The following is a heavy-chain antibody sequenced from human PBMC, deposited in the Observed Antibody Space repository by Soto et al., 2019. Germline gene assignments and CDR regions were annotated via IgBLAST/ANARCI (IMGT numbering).Heavy chain of an antibody. CDR3: ASMRSSSSVVDY. D-gene: IGHD6-6*01. Sequence: SETLSLTCAVSGGSISSSNWWSWVRQPPGKGLEWIGEIYHSGSTNYNPSLKGRVTISVDESKNQFSLKLSSVTAADTAVYYCASMRSSSSVVDYWGQGTLVTVSS. CDR2: IYHSGST. CDR1: GGSISSSNW. V-gene: IGHV4-4*02. J-gene: IGHJ4*02.